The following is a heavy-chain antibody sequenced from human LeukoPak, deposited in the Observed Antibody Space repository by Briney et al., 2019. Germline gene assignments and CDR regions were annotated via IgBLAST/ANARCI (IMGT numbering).Heavy chain of an antibody. Sequence: KPSETLSLTCTVSGASFSDYYWSWIRQPPGKGLEWIAYIYYSGSTNYNPSLKSRVTISVDTSNNQFSLDLRSVTAADSAVYYCVRRVQYFGQNDYWGQGTLVTVSS. CDR1: GASFSDYY. D-gene: IGHD3-9*01. CDR2: IYYSGST. V-gene: IGHV4-59*08. CDR3: VRRVQYFGQNDY. J-gene: IGHJ4*02.